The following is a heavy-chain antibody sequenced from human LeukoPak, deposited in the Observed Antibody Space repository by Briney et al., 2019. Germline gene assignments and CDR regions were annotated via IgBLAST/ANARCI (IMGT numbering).Heavy chain of an antibody. CDR2: ISGYNGNT. V-gene: IGHV1-18*01. Sequence: ASVKVSCKASGYTFTSYGISWVRQAPGQGLEWMGWISGYNGNTNYAQKLQGRVTMTTDTSTSTAYMDLRSLRSDDTAVYYCAVSPYYYGSGSYYPWGQGTLVTVSS. J-gene: IGHJ5*02. CDR1: GYTFTSYG. D-gene: IGHD3-10*01. CDR3: AVSPYYYGSGSYYP.